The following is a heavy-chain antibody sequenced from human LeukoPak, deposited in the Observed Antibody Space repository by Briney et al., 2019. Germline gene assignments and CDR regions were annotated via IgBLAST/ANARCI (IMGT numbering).Heavy chain of an antibody. CDR2: IYSGGST. V-gene: IGHV3-66*01. CDR1: GFTVSSNY. Sequence: GGSLRLSCAASGFTVSSNYMSWVRQAPGKGLEWVSVIYSGGSTYYADSVKGRFTISRDNSKNTLYLQMNSLRAEDTAVYYCARSRVAGANSPFDYWGQGTLVTVPS. D-gene: IGHD6-19*01. CDR3: ARSRVAGANSPFDY. J-gene: IGHJ4*02.